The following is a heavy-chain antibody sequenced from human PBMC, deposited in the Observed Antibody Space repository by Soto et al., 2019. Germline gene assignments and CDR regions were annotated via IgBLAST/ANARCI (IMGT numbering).Heavy chain of an antibody. J-gene: IGHJ6*03. CDR2: ISGSGGST. Sequence: GGSLRLSCAASGFTFSTYAMSWVRQAPGKGLEWVSAISGSGGSTYYADSVKGRFTISRDNSKNTLYLQMNSLRAEDTAVYYCAKVGTTWDYYYMDVWGKGTTVTVSS. CDR1: GFTFSTYA. V-gene: IGHV3-23*01. D-gene: IGHD1-1*01. CDR3: AKVGTTWDYYYMDV.